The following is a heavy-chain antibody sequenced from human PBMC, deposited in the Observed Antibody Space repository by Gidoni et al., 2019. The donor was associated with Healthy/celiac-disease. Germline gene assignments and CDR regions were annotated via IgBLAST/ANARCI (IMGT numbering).Heavy chain of an antibody. D-gene: IGHD3-10*01. J-gene: IGHJ4*02. CDR3: TRVSILLWFGELLYYFAY. V-gene: IGHV3-49*04. Sequence: EVQLVESGGGLVQPGRSLRLSCTASGFTFGDYAMSWVRQAPGKGLEWVGFIRSKAYGGTTEYAASVKGRFTISRDESKSIAYLQMNSLKTEDTAVYYCTRVSILLWFGELLYYFAYWGQGTLVTVSS. CDR1: GFTFGDYA. CDR2: IRSKAYGGTT.